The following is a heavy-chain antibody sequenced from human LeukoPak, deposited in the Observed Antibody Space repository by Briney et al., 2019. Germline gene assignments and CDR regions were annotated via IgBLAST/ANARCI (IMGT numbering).Heavy chain of an antibody. D-gene: IGHD6-13*01. Sequence: GGSLRLSCAASGFNFTTYSMNWVRQAPGKGLEWVSYISSSSSNIYYADSVKGRFTISRDNAKNSLFLQMNSLRAEDTAVYYCARRVASANDAFDIWGQGTMVTVSS. CDR3: ARRVASANDAFDI. V-gene: IGHV3-21*01. CDR2: ISSSSSNI. CDR1: GFNFTTYS. J-gene: IGHJ3*02.